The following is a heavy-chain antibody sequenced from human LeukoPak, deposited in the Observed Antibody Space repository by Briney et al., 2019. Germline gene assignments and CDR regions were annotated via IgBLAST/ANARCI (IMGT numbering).Heavy chain of an antibody. CDR3: AKVRVVGDYNWFFDL. J-gene: IGHJ2*01. V-gene: IGHV3-23*01. Sequence: GGSLRLSCAASGFTFSNYGMSWVRQAPGKGLEWVSAIIGSGASAYYADSVKGRFTLSRDNSRNTLHLQMNVLRGEDTAIYHCAKVRVVGDYNWFFDLWGRGTQVTVSS. CDR1: GFTFSNYG. D-gene: IGHD4-17*01. CDR2: IIGSGASA.